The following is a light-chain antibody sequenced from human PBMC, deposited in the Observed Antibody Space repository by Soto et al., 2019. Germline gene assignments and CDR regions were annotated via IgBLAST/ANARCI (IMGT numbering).Light chain of an antibody. CDR2: AAS. J-gene: IGKJ2*01. V-gene: IGKV1-39*01. CDR1: QTISSY. CDR3: QQSHSIPYT. Sequence: DIQMTQSPSSLSASVGDRVTITCRASQTISSYLNWYQQKPAKAPKLLIYAASILQNGVPSRFSGSGSGTDFTLTISSLQPEDFASYYCQQSHSIPYTFGQGTKLEIK.